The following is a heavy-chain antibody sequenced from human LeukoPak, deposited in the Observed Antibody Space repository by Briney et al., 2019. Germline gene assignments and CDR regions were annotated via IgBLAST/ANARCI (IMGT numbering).Heavy chain of an antibody. V-gene: IGHV3-23*01. CDR2: ISDSGGST. CDR3: ATEQWFVNSYYFDY. CDR1: GFTFSRYA. D-gene: IGHD3-10*01. J-gene: IGHJ4*02. Sequence: QPGGSLRLSCVVSGFTFSRYAMTWVRQAPGKGLEWVSTISDSGGSTYYADSVKGRFSISRDNSKNTLYLQISTLRPEDTAVYYCATEQWFVNSYYFDYWGQGTLVTVSS.